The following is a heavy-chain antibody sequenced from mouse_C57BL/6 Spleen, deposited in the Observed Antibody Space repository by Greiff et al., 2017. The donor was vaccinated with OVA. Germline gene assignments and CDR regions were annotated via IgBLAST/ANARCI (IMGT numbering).Heavy chain of an antibody. Sequence: EVKLMESGPGLVKPSQSLSLTCSVTGYSITSGYYWNWIRQFPGNKLEWMGYISYDGSNNYNPSLKNRISITRDTSKNQFFLKLNSVTTEDTATYYCARGIHYYGSLYAMDYWGQGTSVTVSS. CDR1: GYSITSGYY. D-gene: IGHD1-1*01. V-gene: IGHV3-6*01. CDR2: ISYDGSN. CDR3: ARGIHYYGSLYAMDY. J-gene: IGHJ4*01.